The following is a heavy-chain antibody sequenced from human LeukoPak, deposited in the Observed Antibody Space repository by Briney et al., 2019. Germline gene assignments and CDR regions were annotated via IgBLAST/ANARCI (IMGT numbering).Heavy chain of an antibody. CDR3: ARDQFTDWFDP. V-gene: IGHV3-74*01. J-gene: IGHJ5*02. Sequence: PGRSLRLSCAASGFTFSSYWMHWVRQAPGKGLVWVSRINSDGSSTSYADSVKGRFTISRDNAKNTLYLQMNSLRAEDTAVYYCARDQFTDWFDPWGQGTLVTVSS. CDR1: GFTFSSYW. CDR2: INSDGSST.